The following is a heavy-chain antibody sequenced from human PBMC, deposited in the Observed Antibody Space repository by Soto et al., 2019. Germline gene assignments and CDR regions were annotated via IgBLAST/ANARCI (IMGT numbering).Heavy chain of an antibody. V-gene: IGHV3-21*01. CDR2: ISSSSSYI. J-gene: IGHJ4*02. CDR3: ARELPAALDY. Sequence: SGGSLRLSCAASGFTFSSYSMNWVRQAPGKGLEWVSSISSSSSYIYYADSVKGRFTISRDNAKNSLYLQMNSLRAEDTAVYYCARELPAALDYWGQGTLVTVSS. D-gene: IGHD2-2*01. CDR1: GFTFSSYS.